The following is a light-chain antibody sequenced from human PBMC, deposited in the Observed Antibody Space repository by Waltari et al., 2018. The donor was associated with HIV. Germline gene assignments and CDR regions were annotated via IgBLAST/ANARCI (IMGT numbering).Light chain of an antibody. V-gene: IGLV2-8*01. CDR3: ASHAGSKDV. J-gene: IGLJ2*01. Sequence: QSALTQPPSASGSPGQSVTISCTGTSSDIGAYIYVSWFQQHPGKAPKLMIFDGSKRPSGVPDRFSGSKSGNTASLTVSGLQAEDEADYYCASHAGSKDVFGGGTKLTVL. CDR2: DGS. CDR1: SSDIGAYIY.